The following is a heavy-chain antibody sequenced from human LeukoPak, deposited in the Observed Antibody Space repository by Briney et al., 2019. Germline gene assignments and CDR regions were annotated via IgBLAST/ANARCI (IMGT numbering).Heavy chain of an antibody. J-gene: IGHJ4*02. V-gene: IGHV4-34*01. CDR2: INHSGST. Sequence: PSETLSLTCAVYGGSFSGYYWSWVRQPPGKGLEWIGEINHSGSTNYKPSLKSRVTISVDTSKNQFSLKLSSVTAADTAVYYCARPGDYDFWSGYYDYWGQGTLVTVS. CDR3: ARPGDYDFWSGYYDY. CDR1: GGSFSGYY. D-gene: IGHD3-3*01.